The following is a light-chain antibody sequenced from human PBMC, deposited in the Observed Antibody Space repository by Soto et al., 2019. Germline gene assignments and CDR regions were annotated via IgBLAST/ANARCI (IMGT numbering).Light chain of an antibody. CDR1: SSDVGGYNY. J-gene: IGLJ2*01. V-gene: IGLV2-8*01. Sequence: QSALTQPPSASGSPGQSVTISCTGTSSDVGGYNYVSWCQQHPGKAPKLMIYEVSKRPSGVPDRFSGSKSGNTASLTVSGLQAEDEADDYCSSYAGSNNVVFGGGTKLTVL. CDR2: EVS. CDR3: SSYAGSNNVV.